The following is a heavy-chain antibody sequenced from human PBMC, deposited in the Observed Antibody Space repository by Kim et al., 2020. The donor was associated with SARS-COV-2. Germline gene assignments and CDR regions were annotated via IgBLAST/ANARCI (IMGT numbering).Heavy chain of an antibody. CDR3: GRGHSGEKLFDY. CDR1: GFKFADFG. Sequence: GGSLRLSCAASGFKFADFGMSWVRQVPGKGLEWVSGIYKDSNDRHYGDSVKGRFTISRDNTNIFVYLQMNSLRVEDTALYYFGRGHSGEKLFDYWGLGTL. CDR2: IYKDSNDR. J-gene: IGHJ4*02. D-gene: IGHD4-17*01. V-gene: IGHV3-20*04.